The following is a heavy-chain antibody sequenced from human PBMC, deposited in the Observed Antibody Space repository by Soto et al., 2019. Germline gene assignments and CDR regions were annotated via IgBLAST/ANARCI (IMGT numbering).Heavy chain of an antibody. J-gene: IGHJ4*02. D-gene: IGHD6-19*01. CDR3: ARDEYSSGWPLPFDY. CDR2: INPSGGST. Sequence: ASVKVSCKASGYTFTSYYMHWVRQAPGQGLEWMGIINPSGGSTSYAQKFQGRVTMTRDTSTSTVYMELSSLRSEDTAVYYCARDEYSSGWPLPFDYWGQGTLGTVSS. V-gene: IGHV1-46*01. CDR1: GYTFTSYY.